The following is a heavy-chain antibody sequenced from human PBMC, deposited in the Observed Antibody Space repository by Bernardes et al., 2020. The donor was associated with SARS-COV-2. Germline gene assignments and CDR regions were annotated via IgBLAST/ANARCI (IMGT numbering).Heavy chain of an antibody. CDR3: TTGAEIYYDSSGFSYYFDF. Sequence: GSPRLSCAASGFTFSNAWMNWVRQAPGKGLEWVGHIKRKTDGGTTDYAAPVKGRFTISGDDSKNTMYLQMNSLKTEDTAVYYCTTGAEIYYDSSGFSYYFDFWGQGTLVTVSS. J-gene: IGHJ4*02. CDR2: IKRKTDGGTT. CDR1: GFTFSNAW. D-gene: IGHD3-22*01. V-gene: IGHV3-15*07.